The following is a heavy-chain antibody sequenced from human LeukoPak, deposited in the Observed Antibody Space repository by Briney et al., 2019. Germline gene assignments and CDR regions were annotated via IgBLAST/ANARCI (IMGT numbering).Heavy chain of an antibody. CDR2: INTNTGNP. CDR3: ATPAAAAGPRYYYYGMDV. Sequence: ASVKVSCKASGYTSTNYAMNWVRQAPGQGLEWMGWINTNTGNPTYAQGFTGRFVFSLDTSVSTAYLQISSLKAEDTAMCYCATPAAAAGPRYYYYGMDVWGQGTTVTVSS. CDR1: GYTSTNYA. V-gene: IGHV7-4-1*02. D-gene: IGHD6-13*01. J-gene: IGHJ6*02.